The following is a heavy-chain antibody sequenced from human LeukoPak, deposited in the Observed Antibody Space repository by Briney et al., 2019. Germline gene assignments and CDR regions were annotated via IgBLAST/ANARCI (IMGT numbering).Heavy chain of an antibody. CDR2: INPNSGGT. CDR1: GYTFTGYY. Sequence: ASVKVSCKASGYTFTGYYMHWVRQAPGQGLEWMGWINPNSGGTNYAQKFQGRVTITTGESTSTAYMELSSLRSEDTAVYYCARGEVTTRHYFDYWGQGTLVTVSS. J-gene: IGHJ4*02. CDR3: ARGEVTTRHYFDY. V-gene: IGHV1-2*02. D-gene: IGHD4-17*01.